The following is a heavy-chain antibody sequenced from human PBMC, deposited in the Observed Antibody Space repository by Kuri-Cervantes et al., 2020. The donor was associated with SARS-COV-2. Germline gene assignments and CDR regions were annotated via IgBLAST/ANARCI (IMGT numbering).Heavy chain of an antibody. J-gene: IGHJ4*02. Sequence: GGSLRLSCAASGFSFSNYAMSWVRQTPGKGLEWVSVIYSGGSTYYADSVKGRFTISRDNSKNTLYLQMNSLRAEDTAVYYCARVDRTGGNAFVDYWGQGTLVTVSS. CDR2: IYSGGST. CDR1: GFSFSNYA. CDR3: ARVDRTGGNAFVDY. V-gene: IGHV3-66*01. D-gene: IGHD4-23*01.